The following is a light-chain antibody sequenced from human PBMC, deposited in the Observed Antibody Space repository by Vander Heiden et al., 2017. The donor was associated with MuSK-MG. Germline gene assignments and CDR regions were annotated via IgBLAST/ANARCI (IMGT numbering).Light chain of an antibody. V-gene: IGLV2-14*01. CDR1: SSAVGGNNY. J-gene: IGLJ1*01. Sequence: QSALPQHASVSGSSRQPFTSSSAGSSSAVGGNNYVSWYQQHRGKAPKLMIYEVSKRSSVVSNRFSGSKSGNTASLAISGLQAEDDADYYCSSYTSSSTTGVFGTGTKVTVL. CDR3: SSYTSSSTTGV. CDR2: EVS.